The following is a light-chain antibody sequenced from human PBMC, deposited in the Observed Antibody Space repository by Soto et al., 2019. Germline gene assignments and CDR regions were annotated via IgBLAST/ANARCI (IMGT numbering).Light chain of an antibody. CDR1: QSVSGN. V-gene: IGKV3-15*01. CDR3: QQYNSWPGT. Sequence: EIVMTQSPATLSVSPGERVTLSCRASQSVSGNLAWYQQKPGQAPRLLIYGASSRATGISGRFSGSGSGTEFSLTISSLQSEDFAVYYCQQYNSWPGTFGQGTKVEIK. J-gene: IGKJ1*01. CDR2: GAS.